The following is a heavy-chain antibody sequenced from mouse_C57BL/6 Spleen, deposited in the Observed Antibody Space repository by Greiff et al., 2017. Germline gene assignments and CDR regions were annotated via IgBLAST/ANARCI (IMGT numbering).Heavy chain of an antibody. CDR2: IYPRSGNT. Sequence: VKLLESGAELARPGASVKLSCKASGYTFTSYGISWVKQRTGQGLEWIGEIYPRSGNTYYNEKFKGKATLTADKSSSTAYMELRSLTSEDSAVYFCARTGTEGYFDVWGTGTTVTVSS. J-gene: IGHJ1*03. CDR3: ARTGTEGYFDV. D-gene: IGHD4-1*01. V-gene: IGHV1-81*01. CDR1: GYTFTSYG.